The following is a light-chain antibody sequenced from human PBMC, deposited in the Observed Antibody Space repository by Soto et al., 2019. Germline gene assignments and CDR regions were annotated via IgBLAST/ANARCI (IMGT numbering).Light chain of an antibody. CDR2: AAS. Sequence: DIQMTQSPSSLSASVGDTVTITCRASQDIRNDLGWYQQKPGKAPELLIYAASTLQSGVPSRFSGSGSGTDFTLTTTCLQSGEFVTYYCHHYYSFLLTFGGGTKVDIK. V-gene: IGKV1-17*01. CDR3: HHYYSFLLT. CDR1: QDIRND. J-gene: IGKJ4*01.